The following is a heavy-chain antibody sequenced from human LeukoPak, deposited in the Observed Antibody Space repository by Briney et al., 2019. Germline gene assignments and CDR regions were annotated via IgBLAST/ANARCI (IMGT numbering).Heavy chain of an antibody. V-gene: IGHV4-34*01. D-gene: IGHD5-24*01. J-gene: IGHJ4*02. CDR2: INHSGST. CDR3: ARGFGYNFGY. CDR1: GGSFSGYY. Sequence: PSETLSLTCAVYGGSFSGYYWSWIRQPPGKGLEWIGEINHSGSTNYNPSLKSRVTISVDTSKNQFSLKLSSVTAADTAVYCCARGFGYNFGYWGQGTLVTVSS.